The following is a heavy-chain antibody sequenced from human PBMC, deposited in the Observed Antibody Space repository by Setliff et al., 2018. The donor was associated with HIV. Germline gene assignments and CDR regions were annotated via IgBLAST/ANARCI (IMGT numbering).Heavy chain of an antibody. CDR3: AREDYYYYGMDV. CDR2: INPNSGGT. CDR1: GYTFTGYY. V-gene: IGHV1-2*02. J-gene: IGHJ6*02. Sequence: ASVKVSCKASGYTFTGYYMHWVRQAPGQGLEWMGWINPNSGGTNYAQNFQGRVTMTRDTSISTSYMELSRLRSDDTAVYYCAREDYYYYGMDVWGQGTTVTVSS.